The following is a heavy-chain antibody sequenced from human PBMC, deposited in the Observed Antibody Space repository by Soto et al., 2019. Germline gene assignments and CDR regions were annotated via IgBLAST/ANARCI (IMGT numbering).Heavy chain of an antibody. V-gene: IGHV4-34*01. CDR2: INHSGST. CDR1: GGSFSGYY. D-gene: IGHD6-13*01. Sequence: LSLTCAVYGGSFSGYYWSWIGQPPGKGLEWIGEINHSGSTNYNPSLKSRVTISVDTSKNQFSLKLSSVTAADTAVYYCARGQRRGGAEAKHMDVWGRGTTVTGSS. CDR3: ARGQRRGGAEAKHMDV. J-gene: IGHJ6*02.